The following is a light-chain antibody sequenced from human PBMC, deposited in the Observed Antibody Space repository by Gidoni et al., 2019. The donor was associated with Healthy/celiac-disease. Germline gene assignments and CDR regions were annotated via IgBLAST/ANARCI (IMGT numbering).Light chain of an antibody. CDR2: WAS. V-gene: IGKV4-1*01. CDR1: QSVLYSSNNKNY. J-gene: IGKJ3*01. CDR3: QQYYSTPFT. Sequence: IVLTQSPDSLAVSLGERATINCKSSQSVLYSSNNKNYLAWYQQKPGPPPKLLIYWASTRESGVPDRFSGSGSGTDVTLTISSLQAEDVAVYYCQQYYSTPFTFGPGTKVDIK.